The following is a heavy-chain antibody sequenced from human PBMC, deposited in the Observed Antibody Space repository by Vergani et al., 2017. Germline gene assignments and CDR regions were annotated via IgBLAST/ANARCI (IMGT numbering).Heavy chain of an antibody. J-gene: IGHJ4*02. D-gene: IGHD1-26*01. CDR2: ISSSSSYI. CDR1: GFTFDDYA. CDR3: AIPSDSGSYWGLDY. V-gene: IGHV3-21*01. Sequence: EVQLVESGGGLVQPGRSLRLSCAASGFTFDDYAMHWVRQAPGKGLEWVSSISSSSSYIYYADSVKGRFTISRDNAKNSLYLQMNSLRAEDTAVYYCAIPSDSGSYWGLDYWGQGTLVTVSS.